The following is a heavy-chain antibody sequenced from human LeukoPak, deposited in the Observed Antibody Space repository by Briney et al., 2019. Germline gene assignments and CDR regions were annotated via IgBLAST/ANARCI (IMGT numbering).Heavy chain of an antibody. V-gene: IGHV3-23*01. CDR2: ISGSGDNT. Sequence: AGGSLRLSCAASGFTFSKYAMSWVRQAPGKGLEWVSGISGSGDNTYYADSVKGRFTISRDNSKNTLYVQVNSLGTEDTAAYYCAKGSYYDSSGSFYFDYWGREPWSPSPQ. CDR3: AKGSYYDSSGSFYFDY. D-gene: IGHD3-22*01. CDR1: GFTFSKYA. J-gene: IGHJ4*02.